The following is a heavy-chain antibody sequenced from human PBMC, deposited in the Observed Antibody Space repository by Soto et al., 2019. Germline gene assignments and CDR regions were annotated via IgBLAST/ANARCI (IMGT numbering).Heavy chain of an antibody. Sequence: QVQLQQWGAGLLKPSETLSLTCAVYAGSFTTYYWSWIRQPPGKGLEWIGEINSSGSTNYNPSLKSRLTLSVDTSKTQFSLRLTSVTAADTAVYYCARIRARFSRSAFDIWGQGTMVTVSS. J-gene: IGHJ3*02. D-gene: IGHD3-10*01. CDR2: INSSGST. CDR3: ARIRARFSRSAFDI. V-gene: IGHV4-34*01. CDR1: AGSFTTYY.